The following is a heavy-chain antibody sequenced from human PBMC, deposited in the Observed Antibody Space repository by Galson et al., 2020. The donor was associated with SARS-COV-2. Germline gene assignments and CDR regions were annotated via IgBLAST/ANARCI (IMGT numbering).Heavy chain of an antibody. J-gene: IGHJ4*02. Sequence: GESLKISCAASGFTFTTYAMSWVRQAPGKGLEWVATISGSGATTYYADSAKGRFTISKDNSKNTLNLQINSLRLEDTAVYYCAKSSERVSITVYVVSFPERFDYWGPGTLVTVSS. D-gene: IGHD3-22*01. CDR1: GFTFTTYA. CDR2: ISGSGATT. CDR3: AKSSERVSITVYVVSFPERFDY. V-gene: IGHV3-23*01.